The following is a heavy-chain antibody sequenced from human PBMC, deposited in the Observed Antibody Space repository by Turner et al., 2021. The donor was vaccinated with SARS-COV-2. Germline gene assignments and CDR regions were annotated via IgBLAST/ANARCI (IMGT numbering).Heavy chain of an antibody. CDR2: ISGSGVTT. V-gene: IGHV3-23*01. CDR1: GITSTSYS. Sequence: EVQLLESGGGLVQPGGSLRLSCAASGITSTSYSMSWVRQAPGKGLEWVSSISGSGVTTSYADAVKGRFTISRDSFNNMVYLQMNSLRADDMAVYYCAKGGWGAFDYWGQGILVIVSS. CDR3: AKGGWGAFDY. J-gene: IGHJ4*02. D-gene: IGHD3-16*01.